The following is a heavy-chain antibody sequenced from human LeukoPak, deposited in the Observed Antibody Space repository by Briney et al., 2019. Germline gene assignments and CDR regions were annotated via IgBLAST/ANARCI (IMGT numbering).Heavy chain of an antibody. CDR1: GGSISSSNW. J-gene: IGHJ6*03. Sequence: PSGTLSLTCAVSGGSISSSNWWSWVRQPPGKGLEWIGEIYHSGSTNYNPSLKSRVTISVDTSKNQFSLKLTSVTAADTAVYYCARHKWGTMVRGVTYYYYYMDVWGKGTTVTISS. D-gene: IGHD3-10*01. CDR3: ARHKWGTMVRGVTYYYYYMDV. V-gene: IGHV4-4*02. CDR2: IYHSGST.